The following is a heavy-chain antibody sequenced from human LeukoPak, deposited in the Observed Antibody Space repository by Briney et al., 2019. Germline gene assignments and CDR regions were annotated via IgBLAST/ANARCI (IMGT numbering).Heavy chain of an antibody. CDR1: GYTFTSYD. CDR3: AREDYGGNQYYFDY. V-gene: IGHV1-69*05. D-gene: IGHD4-23*01. CDR2: IIPIFGTA. J-gene: IGHJ4*02. Sequence: VASVKVSCKASGYTFTSYDINWVRQAPGQGLEWMGGIIPIFGTANYAQKFQGRVTITTDESTSTAYMELSSLRSEDTAVYYCAREDYGGNQYYFDYWGQGTLVTVSS.